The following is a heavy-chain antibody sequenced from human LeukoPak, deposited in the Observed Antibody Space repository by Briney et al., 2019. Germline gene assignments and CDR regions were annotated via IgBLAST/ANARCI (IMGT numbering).Heavy chain of an antibody. CDR3: ARARVEPSDAFDI. V-gene: IGHV4-4*07. J-gene: IGHJ3*02. CDR1: GGSISSYY. Sequence: SETLSLTCTVSGGSISSYYWSWIRQPAGKGLEWIGRIYTSGSTNYNPSLTSRVTMSVDTSKNQFSLKLSSVTAADTAVYYCARARVEPSDAFDIWGQRTMVTVSS. CDR2: IYTSGST. D-gene: IGHD1-26*01.